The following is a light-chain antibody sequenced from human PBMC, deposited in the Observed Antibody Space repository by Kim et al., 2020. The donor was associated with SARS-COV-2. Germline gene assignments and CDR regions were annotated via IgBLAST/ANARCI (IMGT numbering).Light chain of an antibody. Sequence: QSVLTQPTSVSAAPGQKVTISCSGASFNIGNNYVFWYQQLPGTAPKLLIYDNNKRPSGIPDRFSGSKSGTSATLGITGLQTGDEADYYCGTWDTSLTAVVFGGGTKVTVL. CDR2: DNN. V-gene: IGLV1-51*01. CDR3: GTWDTSLTAVV. J-gene: IGLJ2*01. CDR1: SFNIGNNY.